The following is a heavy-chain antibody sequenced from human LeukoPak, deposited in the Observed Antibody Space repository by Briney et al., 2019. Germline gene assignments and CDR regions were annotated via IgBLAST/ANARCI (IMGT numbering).Heavy chain of an antibody. Sequence: GGSLRLSCAASGFTFSSYWMYWVRQAPGKGLVWVSRINSDGSSTSYADSVKGRFTISRDNAKNTLYLQMNSLRAEDTAVYYCARDYSGSYGLDYWGQGTLVTVSS. CDR2: INSDGSST. CDR3: ARDYSGSYGLDY. V-gene: IGHV3-74*01. D-gene: IGHD1-26*01. CDR1: GFTFSSYW. J-gene: IGHJ4*02.